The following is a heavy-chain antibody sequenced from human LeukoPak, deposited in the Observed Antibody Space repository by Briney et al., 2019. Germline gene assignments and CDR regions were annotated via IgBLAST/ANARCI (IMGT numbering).Heavy chain of an antibody. D-gene: IGHD6-13*01. V-gene: IGHV3-30*02. J-gene: IGHJ6*03. CDR2: IRYDGSNK. CDR1: GFTFSSYG. Sequence: GGSLRLSCAASGFTFSSYGMHWVRQAPGKGLEWVAFIRYDGSNKYYADSVKGRFTISRDNSKNTLYLQMNSLRAEDTAVYYCAPRGYSSRLNYYYYSMDVWGKGTTVTVSS. CDR3: APRGYSSRLNYYYYSMDV.